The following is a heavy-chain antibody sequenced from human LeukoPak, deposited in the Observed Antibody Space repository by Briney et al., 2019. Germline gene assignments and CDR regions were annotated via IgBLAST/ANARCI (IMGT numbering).Heavy chain of an antibody. CDR3: ARGHSGYLDS. D-gene: IGHD3-22*01. CDR2: TYYRSKWYD. CDR1: GDSVSSNSAA. Sequence: SQTLSLTCAISGDSVSSNSAAWNWIRQSPSRCLEWLGRTYYRSKWYDAYAESVKSRVTIKPDTSRNQFSLQLDSVTPEDTAVYYCARGHSGYLDSWGQGTLVTVSS. V-gene: IGHV6-1*01. J-gene: IGHJ4*02.